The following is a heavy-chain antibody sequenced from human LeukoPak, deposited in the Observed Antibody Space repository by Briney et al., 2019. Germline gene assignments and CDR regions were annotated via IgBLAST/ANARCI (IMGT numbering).Heavy chain of an antibody. Sequence: GGSLRLSCAASGFTFSRYWMHWVRQAPGQGLEWVSAISGSGDTTYYKDSVKGRFTISRDNSRNTLYLQMNNLRADDTAVYYCAKDRGYWGQGTLVTVSS. CDR3: AKDRGY. J-gene: IGHJ4*02. V-gene: IGHV3-23*01. CDR2: ISGSGDTT. CDR1: GFTFSRYW. D-gene: IGHD2-15*01.